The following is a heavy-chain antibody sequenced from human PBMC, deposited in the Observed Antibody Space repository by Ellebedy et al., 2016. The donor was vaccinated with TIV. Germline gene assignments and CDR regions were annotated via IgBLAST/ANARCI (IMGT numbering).Heavy chain of an antibody. CDR2: INPSGCST. CDR1: GYTFTSYY. V-gene: IGHV1-46*04. CDR3: SRDRGGVGATNGFDD. J-gene: IGHJ4*02. D-gene: IGHD1-26*01. Sequence: AASVKVSCKASGYTFTSYYMHWVRQAPGQGLDWMGIINPSGCSTSYAQKLQDRVTMTRDTSTSTVYMELSSPRSEETAGYYSSRDRGGVGATNGFDDWGQGTLVTVSS.